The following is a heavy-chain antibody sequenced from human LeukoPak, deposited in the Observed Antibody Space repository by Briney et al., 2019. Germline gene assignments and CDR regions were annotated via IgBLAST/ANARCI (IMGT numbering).Heavy chain of an antibody. D-gene: IGHD6-6*01. CDR1: GGSFSGYY. CDR2: INHSGST. CDR3: ARTYSSSGFNWFDP. J-gene: IGHJ5*02. Sequence: SETLSLTCAVYGGSFSGYYWSWIRQPPGKGLEWIGEINHSGSTNYNPSLRSRVTISVDTSKNQFSLKLSSVTAADTAVYYCARTYSSSGFNWFDPWGQGTLVTV. V-gene: IGHV4-34*01.